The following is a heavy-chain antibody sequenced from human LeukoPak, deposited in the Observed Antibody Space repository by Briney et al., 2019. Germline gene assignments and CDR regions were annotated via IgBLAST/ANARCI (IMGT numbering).Heavy chain of an antibody. V-gene: IGHV1-46*01. CDR2: INPSGGST. D-gene: IGHD5-18*01. J-gene: IGHJ4*02. CDR3: ARDGTAMVIRYYFDY. Sequence: ASVKVSCKASGYTFTSYAMHWVRQAPGQGLEWMGIINPSGGSTSYAQKFQGRVTMTRDMSTSTVYMELSSLRSEDTAVYYCARDGTAMVIRYYFDYWGQGTLVTVSS. CDR1: GYTFTSYA.